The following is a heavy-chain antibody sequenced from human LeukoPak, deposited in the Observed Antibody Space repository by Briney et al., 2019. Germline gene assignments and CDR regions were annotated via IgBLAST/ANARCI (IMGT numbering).Heavy chain of an antibody. D-gene: IGHD1-7*01. CDR1: GFTFDDYA. V-gene: IGHV3-9*01. Sequence: GGSLRLSCAASGFTFDDYAMHWVRQTPGKGLQWVSSLSRDGGMSVYAYSVKGRLTISRDNDKSSLYLEMSALTADNTALYFCIKDLRLELHVDTFDIWGQGTMVTVSS. CDR3: IKDLRLELHVDTFDI. CDR2: LSRDGGMS. J-gene: IGHJ3*02.